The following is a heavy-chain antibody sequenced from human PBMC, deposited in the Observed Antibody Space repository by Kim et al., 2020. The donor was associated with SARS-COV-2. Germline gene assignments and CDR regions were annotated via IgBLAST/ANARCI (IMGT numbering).Heavy chain of an antibody. V-gene: IGHV4-39*01. CDR1: GGSISSSSYY. Sequence: SETLSLTCTVSGGSISSSSYYWGWIRQPPGKGLEWIGSIYCSGSTYYNPSLKSRVTISVDTSKNQFSLKLSSVTAADTAVYYCARRLGYCSSTSAGCYNWFDPWGQGTLVTVSS. D-gene: IGHD2-2*01. J-gene: IGHJ5*02. CDR3: ARRLGYCSSTSAGCYNWFDP. CDR2: IYCSGST.